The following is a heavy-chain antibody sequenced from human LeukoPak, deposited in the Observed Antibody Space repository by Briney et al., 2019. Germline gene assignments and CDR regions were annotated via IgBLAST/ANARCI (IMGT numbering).Heavy chain of an antibody. CDR3: ATSSPYYYDSSGYPAPFDY. CDR1: GGSISSSSYY. CDR2: IYYSGST. J-gene: IGHJ4*02. V-gene: IGHV4-39*01. Sequence: PSETLSLTCTVSGGSISSSSYYWGWSRQPPGKGLEWVGSIYYSGSTYYNPSLKSRVTISVDTSKNQFSLKLSSVTAADTAVYYCATSSPYYYDSSGYPAPFDYWGQGTLVTVSS. D-gene: IGHD3-22*01.